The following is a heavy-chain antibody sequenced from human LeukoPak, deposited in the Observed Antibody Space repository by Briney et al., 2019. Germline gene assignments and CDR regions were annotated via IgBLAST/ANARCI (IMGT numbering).Heavy chain of an antibody. J-gene: IGHJ4*02. CDR2: ISYDGSNK. D-gene: IGHD3-22*01. CDR1: GFTFSSYG. Sequence: GGSLRLSCAASGFTFSSYGMHWFRQAPGKGLEWVAVISYDGSNKYYADSVKGRFTISRDNSKNTLYLQMNSLRAEDTAVYYCAKGWGITMIVVDPDYFDYWGQGTLVTVSS. V-gene: IGHV3-30*18. CDR3: AKGWGITMIVVDPDYFDY.